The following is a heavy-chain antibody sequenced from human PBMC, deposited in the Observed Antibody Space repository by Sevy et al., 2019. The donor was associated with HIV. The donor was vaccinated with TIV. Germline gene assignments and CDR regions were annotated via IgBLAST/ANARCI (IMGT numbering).Heavy chain of an antibody. D-gene: IGHD2-2*01. V-gene: IGHV1-8*01. CDR2: MNPNSGNT. CDR1: GYTFTSYD. Sequence: ASVKVSCKASGYTFTSYDINWVRQATGQGLEGMGWMNPNSGNTGYAQKFQGRVTMTRNTSVSTAYMELSSLRSEDPAVYYCASVIYQLPNRTLLSHYYCYGMDVWGQGTTVTVSS. J-gene: IGHJ6*02. CDR3: ASVIYQLPNRTLLSHYYCYGMDV.